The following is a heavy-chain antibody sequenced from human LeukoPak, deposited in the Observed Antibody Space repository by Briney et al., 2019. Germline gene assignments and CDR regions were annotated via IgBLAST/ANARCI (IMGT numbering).Heavy chain of an antibody. CDR2: IYYSGST. CDR3: ARPITYDMGNNAFDI. V-gene: IGHV4-59*01. Sequence: SETLSLTCTVSGGSMSSYYWTWIRQPPGKGLEWIGYIYYSGSTHYNPSLKSRVTISVDTSKSQFSLKLSSVTAADTAVYYCARPITYDMGNNAFDIWGQGTMVTVSS. CDR1: GGSMSSYY. D-gene: IGHD5-12*01. J-gene: IGHJ3*02.